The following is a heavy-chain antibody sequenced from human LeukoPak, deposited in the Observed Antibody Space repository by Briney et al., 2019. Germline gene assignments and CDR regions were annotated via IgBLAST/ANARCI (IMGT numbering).Heavy chain of an antibody. CDR1: GDSINSYF. CDR3: AKGGTYCGGDCYSDDAFDI. V-gene: IGHV4-4*07. D-gene: IGHD2-21*02. J-gene: IGHJ3*02. CDR2: IYTSGST. Sequence: PSETLSLTCTVSGDSINSYFWTWIRQPAGKGLEWIGRIYTSGSTNYNPSLKSRVTMSVDTSKNQFSLKLSSVPAADTAVYFCAKGGTYCGGDCYSDDAFDIWGQGTMVTVSS.